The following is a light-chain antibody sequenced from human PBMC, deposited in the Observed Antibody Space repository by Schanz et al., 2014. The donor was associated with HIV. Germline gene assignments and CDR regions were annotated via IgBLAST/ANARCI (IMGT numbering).Light chain of an antibody. CDR3: QTXXTGIRV. J-gene: IGLJ3*02. V-gene: IGLV4-69*01. CDR1: SEFSTYA. Sequence: QSVLTQSPSASASLGASVKLTCTLSSEFSTYAIAWHQQQPEKGPRYLMRVNSDGRHIKGGGIPDRFSGSSSGAERYLIISSLQSEDEADYYCQTXXTGIRVFGGGTKVTVL. CDR2: VNSDGRH.